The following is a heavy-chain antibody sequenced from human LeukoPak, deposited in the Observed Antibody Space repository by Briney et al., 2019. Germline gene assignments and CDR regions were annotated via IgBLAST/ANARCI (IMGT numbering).Heavy chain of an antibody. Sequence: GASVKVSCKASGCTFTSYYMHWVRQAPGQGLEWMGIINPSGGSTSYAQKFQGRVTMTRDTSTSTVYMELSSLRSEDTAVYYCARQSITIFGVVILFDYWGQGTLVTVSS. J-gene: IGHJ4*02. V-gene: IGHV1-46*01. CDR1: GCTFTSYY. CDR3: ARQSITIFGVVILFDY. CDR2: INPSGGST. D-gene: IGHD3-3*01.